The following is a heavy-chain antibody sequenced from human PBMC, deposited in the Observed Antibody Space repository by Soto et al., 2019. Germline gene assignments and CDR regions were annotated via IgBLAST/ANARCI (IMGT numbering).Heavy chain of an antibody. CDR3: SRSVQWLGYYYGMDV. CDR1: GGSISSSSYY. D-gene: IGHD6-19*01. J-gene: IGHJ6*02. CDR2: IYYSGST. Sequence: SETLSLTCTVSGGSISSSSYYWGWIRQPPGKGLEWIGSIYYSGSTYYNPSLKRRVTISVDTSKNQFSLKLSSVTAAYTAVYYCSRSVQWLGYYYGMDVWGQGTTVTVSS. V-gene: IGHV4-39*01.